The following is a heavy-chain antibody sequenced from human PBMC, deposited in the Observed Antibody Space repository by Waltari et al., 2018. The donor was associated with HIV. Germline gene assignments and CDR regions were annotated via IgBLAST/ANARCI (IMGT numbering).Heavy chain of an antibody. CDR2: IKDDGTEA. CDR3: ARGTPLYGLDV. V-gene: IGHV3-7*01. CDR1: GFTFGNTW. D-gene: IGHD2-15*01. Sequence: EVILVESGGGLAQPGGSLRLSCAASGFTFGNTWMSWVRQVPGKGLEWVANIKDDGTEAYYLDSVKGRFTISRDNAKDSLSLQMNSLRAEDTAVYYCARGTPLYGLDVWGQGTTVTASS. J-gene: IGHJ6*02.